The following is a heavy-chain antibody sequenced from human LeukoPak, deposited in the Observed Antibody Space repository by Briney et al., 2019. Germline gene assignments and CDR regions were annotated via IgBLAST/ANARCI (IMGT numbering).Heavy chain of an antibody. CDR1: GFTFNRHY. CDR3: ARESNGFDI. D-gene: IGHD1-1*01. V-gene: IGHV3-7*01. CDR2: IKGDGSDK. Sequence: GGSLRLSCTASGFTFNRHYISWVRQAPGKGLEWVANIKGDGSDKHYLDSVKGRSTISRDNAENSLFLQMNSLRVEGTAMYYCARESNGFDIWGQGTMVTVSS. J-gene: IGHJ3*02.